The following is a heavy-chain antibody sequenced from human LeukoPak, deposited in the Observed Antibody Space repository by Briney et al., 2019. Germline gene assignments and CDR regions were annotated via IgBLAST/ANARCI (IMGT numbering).Heavy chain of an antibody. Sequence: PSETLSLTCTVSDDSITIYYWSWIRQPPGKGLEWIGYIDHTGITNYNPSLNSRVTISRDTSKNHFSLKLSSVTAADTAVYYCARKNPQYYFDYWGQGTLVTVSS. CDR3: ARKNPQYYFDY. CDR1: DDSITIYY. V-gene: IGHV4-59*08. CDR2: IDHTGIT. J-gene: IGHJ4*02.